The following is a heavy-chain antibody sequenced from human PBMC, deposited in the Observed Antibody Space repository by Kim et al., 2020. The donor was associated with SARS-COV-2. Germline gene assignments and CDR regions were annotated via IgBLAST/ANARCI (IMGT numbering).Heavy chain of an antibody. J-gene: IGHJ5*02. D-gene: IGHD5-12*01. CDR1: GYTFTSYA. CDR2: INAGNGNT. CDR3: ARGVFGGYDYAGALNWFDP. V-gene: IGHV1-3*01. Sequence: ASVKVSCKASGYTFTSYAMHWVRQAPGQRLEWMGWINAGNGNTKYSQKFQGRVTITRDTSASTAYMELSSLRSEDTAVYYCARGVFGGYDYAGALNWFDPWGQGTLVTVSS.